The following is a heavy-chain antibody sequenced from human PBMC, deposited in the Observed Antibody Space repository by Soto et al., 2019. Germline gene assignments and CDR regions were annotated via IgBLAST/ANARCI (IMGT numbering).Heavy chain of an antibody. D-gene: IGHD3-9*01. CDR1: GGSFSGYY. CDR3: ARDINRLFATIFYGYFDY. V-gene: IGHV4-34*01. Sequence: SETLSLTCAVYGGSFSGYYWSWIRQPPGKGLEWIGEINHSGSTNYNPSLKSRVTISVDTSKNQFSLKLSSVTAADTAVYYCARDINRLFATIFYGYFDYWGQGPLVTVSS. CDR2: INHSGST. J-gene: IGHJ4*02.